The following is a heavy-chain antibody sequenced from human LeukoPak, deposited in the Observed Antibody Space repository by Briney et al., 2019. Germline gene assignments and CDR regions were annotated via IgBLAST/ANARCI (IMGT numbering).Heavy chain of an antibody. CDR2: ISSSSSTI. D-gene: IGHD3-9*01. V-gene: IGHV3-48*01. CDR1: GFTFSSYS. CDR3: ARDSVYYDILTGYPAYYYYYYMDV. Sequence: GGSLRLSCAASGFTFSSYSMNWVRQAPGKGLEWVSYISSSSSTIYYADSVKGRFTISRDNAKNSLYLQMNSLRAEDTAVYYCARDSVYYDILTGYPAYYYYYYMDVWGKGTTVTVSS. J-gene: IGHJ6*03.